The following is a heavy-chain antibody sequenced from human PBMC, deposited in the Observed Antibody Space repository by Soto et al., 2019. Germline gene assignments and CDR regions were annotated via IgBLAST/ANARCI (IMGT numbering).Heavy chain of an antibody. Sequence: ASVKVSCKASGYSFTTHGISWVRRAPGLGLEWMGWISAYNGDTHYVQRFQGRLTMTTDTSTSTAYMELRSLTSDDTAVYYCARDPPFSGILRGTPLMDVWGQGTTVTVSS. J-gene: IGHJ6*02. CDR1: GYSFTTHG. CDR3: ARDPPFSGILRGTPLMDV. CDR2: ISAYNGDT. D-gene: IGHD4-17*01. V-gene: IGHV1-18*04.